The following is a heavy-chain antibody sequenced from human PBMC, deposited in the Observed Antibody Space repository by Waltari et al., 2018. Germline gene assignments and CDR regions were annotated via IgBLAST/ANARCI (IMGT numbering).Heavy chain of an antibody. CDR2: SNSDGSST. D-gene: IGHD4-17*01. J-gene: IGHJ2*01. Sequence: EVQLVESGGGLVQPGGSLRLYCAASGFPYSLYWMPWVRQAPGKGLVWVSRSNSDGSSTSYADSVKGRFTISKDNAKNTVYLQMNSLRAEDTAIYYCARGARRTTVTTGWWYFDLWGRGTLVTVSS. CDR1: GFPYSLYW. V-gene: IGHV3-74*01. CDR3: ARGARRTTVTTGWWYFDL.